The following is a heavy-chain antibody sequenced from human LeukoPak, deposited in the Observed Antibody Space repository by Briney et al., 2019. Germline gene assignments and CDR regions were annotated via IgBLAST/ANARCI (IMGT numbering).Heavy chain of an antibody. Sequence: GGSLRLSCAASGFTFSSYSINWVRQAPGKGLEWVSSISGGNGYIYYADSVKGRFTISRDNAKNTLYLQMNSLRAEDTAVYYCARDNNYDGSGSRDDAFDIWGQGTMVTVSS. CDR2: ISGGNGYI. V-gene: IGHV3-21*01. J-gene: IGHJ3*02. CDR1: GFTFSSYS. D-gene: IGHD3-22*01. CDR3: ARDNNYDGSGSRDDAFDI.